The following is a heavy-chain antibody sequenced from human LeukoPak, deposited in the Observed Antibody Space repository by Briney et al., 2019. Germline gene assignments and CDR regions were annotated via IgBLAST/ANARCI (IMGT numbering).Heavy chain of an antibody. CDR2: IGHSGYTT. Sequence: GGSLRLSCAASGFTFSSYAMSWVRQAPGKGLEWVSSIGHSGYTTYYADSVKGRFTISRDNAKNTLYLQMNSLRAEDTAVYYCARDPVEMATIIGTYYFDYWGQGTLVTVSS. CDR1: GFTFSSYA. CDR3: ARDPVEMATIIGTYYFDY. J-gene: IGHJ4*02. V-gene: IGHV3-23*01. D-gene: IGHD5-24*01.